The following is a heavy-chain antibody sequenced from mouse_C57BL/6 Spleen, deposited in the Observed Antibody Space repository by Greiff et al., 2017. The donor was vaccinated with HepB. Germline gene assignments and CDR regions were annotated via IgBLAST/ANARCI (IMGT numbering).Heavy chain of an antibody. D-gene: IGHD1-1*01. Sequence: DVKLVESGGGLVQPKGSLKLSCAASGFSFNTYAMNWVRQAPGKGLEWVARIRSKSNNYATYYADSVKDRFTISRDDSESMLYLQMNNLKTEDTAMYYCVRQGIYYYGSSLDVWGTGTTVTVSS. CDR2: IRSKSNNYAT. J-gene: IGHJ1*03. CDR3: VRQGIYYYGSSLDV. CDR1: GFSFNTYA. V-gene: IGHV10-1*01.